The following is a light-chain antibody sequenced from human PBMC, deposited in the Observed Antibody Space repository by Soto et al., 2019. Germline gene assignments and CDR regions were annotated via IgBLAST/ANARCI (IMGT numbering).Light chain of an antibody. CDR1: QGITNS. CDR2: AAS. V-gene: IGKV1-27*01. CDR3: QKYKSAPYT. J-gene: IGKJ3*01. Sequence: DIQMTQSPSSLSASVGDRVTITCRASQGITNSLAWYQQKPGKGPNLLIYAASTLQSGVPSRFSGSGSGTDFTLTISSLQPEDVATYYCQKYKSAPYTFGPGTKVDIK.